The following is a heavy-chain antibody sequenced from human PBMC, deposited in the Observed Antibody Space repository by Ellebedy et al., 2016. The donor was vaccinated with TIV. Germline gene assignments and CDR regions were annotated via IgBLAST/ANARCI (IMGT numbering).Heavy chain of an antibody. CDR3: ARRRGGSNNYFYGMDV. Sequence: ASVKVSCKASGGTFSSYAISWVRQAPGQGLECMGGIIPIFGTANYAQKFQGRVTITADKSTSTAYMELSSLRSEDTAVYYCARRRGGSNNYFYGMDVWGQGTTVTVS. V-gene: IGHV1-69*06. J-gene: IGHJ6*02. CDR2: IIPIFGTA. CDR1: GGTFSSYA. D-gene: IGHD2-15*01.